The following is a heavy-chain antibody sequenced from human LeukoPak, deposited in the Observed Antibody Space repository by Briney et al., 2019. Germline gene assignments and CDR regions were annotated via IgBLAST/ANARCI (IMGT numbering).Heavy chain of an antibody. D-gene: IGHD6-13*01. CDR1: GFTFSGYG. Sequence: GGSLRLSCAASGFTFSGYGMHWVRQAPGKGLEWVAFIRYDGSNKYYADSVKGRFTISRDNSKNTLYLQMNSLRAEDTAVYYCAKDPADSSSWYAHPPFDYWGQGTLVTVSS. V-gene: IGHV3-30*02. J-gene: IGHJ4*02. CDR3: AKDPADSSSWYAHPPFDY. CDR2: IRYDGSNK.